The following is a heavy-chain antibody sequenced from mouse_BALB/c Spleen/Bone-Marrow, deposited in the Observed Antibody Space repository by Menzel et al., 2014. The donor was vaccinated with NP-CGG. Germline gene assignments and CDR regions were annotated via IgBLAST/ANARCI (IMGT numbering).Heavy chain of an antibody. J-gene: IGHJ3*01. CDR1: GFTFGSYA. CDR2: ISSGGSYT. CDR3: ARPRFAY. Sequence: EVQLVESGGGLVKPGGSLKLSCAASGFTFGSYAMSWVRQTPEKRLEWVATISSGGSYTYYPDSVKGRFTISRDNAKNTLYLQMSSLRSEDTAMYYCARPRFAYWGQGTLVTVSA. V-gene: IGHV5-9-3*01.